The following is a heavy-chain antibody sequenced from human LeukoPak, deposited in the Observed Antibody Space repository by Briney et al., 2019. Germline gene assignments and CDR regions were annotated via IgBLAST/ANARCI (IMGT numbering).Heavy chain of an antibody. CDR3: AAPRTISGRGEFDY. CDR1: GYTFTSYG. CDR2: IIPIFGTA. D-gene: IGHD3-10*01. Sequence: ASVKVSCKASGYTFTSYGISWVRQAPGQGLEWMGGIIPIFGTANYAQKFQGRVTITADESTSTAYMELSSLRSEDTAVYYCAAPRTISGRGEFDYWGQGTLVTVSS. J-gene: IGHJ4*02. V-gene: IGHV1-69*13.